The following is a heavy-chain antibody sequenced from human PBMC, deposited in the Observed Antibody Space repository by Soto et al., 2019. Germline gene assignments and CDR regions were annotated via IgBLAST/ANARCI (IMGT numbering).Heavy chain of an antibody. CDR2: ISAYNGNT. J-gene: IGHJ5*02. CDR3: ARTSGYSSTDNWFDP. V-gene: IGHV1-18*01. CDR1: GYTFTSYG. Sequence: QVQLVQSGAEVKKPGASVKVSCKASGYTFTSYGISWVRQSPGQGLEWMGWISAYNGNTNNAQKFQCRDAVTTDTSASTAYMELMNLRSDDTAVYYCARTSGYSSTDNWFDPWGQGTLVTVSS. D-gene: IGHD6-13*01.